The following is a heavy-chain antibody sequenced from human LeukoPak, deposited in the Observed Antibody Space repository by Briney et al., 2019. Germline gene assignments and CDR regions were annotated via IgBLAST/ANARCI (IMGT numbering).Heavy chain of an antibody. Sequence: PGGSLRLSCVVSGFTFKNYAMSWVRQAPEKGLECVSSIRDSGNGTDYADSVKGRFTVSRDNSKNTLYLHMNTLSAEDTAVYYCAKWAYYDFWSGHYKSHFDSWGQGTLVTVSP. CDR2: IRDSGNGT. V-gene: IGHV3-23*01. J-gene: IGHJ4*02. CDR1: GFTFKNYA. CDR3: AKWAYYDFWSGHYKSHFDS. D-gene: IGHD3-3*01.